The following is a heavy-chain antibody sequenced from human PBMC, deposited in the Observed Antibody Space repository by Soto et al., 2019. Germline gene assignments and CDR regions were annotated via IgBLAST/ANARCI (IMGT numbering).Heavy chain of an antibody. D-gene: IGHD6-6*01. CDR1: GGSMSSYY. CDR3: AGAMGGIAARLKGAFDI. CDR2: IYYKGDT. Sequence: PSETLSLTCTVSGGSMSSYYWSWIRQPPGKGLEWIGYIYYKGDTKYNPSLENRVTISADTSKNQFSLRLNSVTAADTAVYYCAGAMGGIAARLKGAFDIWGQGTMVTVSS. V-gene: IGHV4-59*08. J-gene: IGHJ3*02.